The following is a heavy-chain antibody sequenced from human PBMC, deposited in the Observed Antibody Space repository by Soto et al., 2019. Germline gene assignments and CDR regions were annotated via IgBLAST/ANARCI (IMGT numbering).Heavy chain of an antibody. CDR3: ARDPLPDYYDSSGYPPSVPY. CDR1: GGTFSSYA. Sequence: SVKVSCKASGGTFSSYAISWVRQAPGQGLEWMGGIIPIFGTANYAQKFQGRVTITADESTSTAYMELSSLRSEDTAVYYCARDPLPDYYDSSGYPPSVPYWGQGTLVTVSS. CDR2: IIPIFGTA. J-gene: IGHJ4*02. V-gene: IGHV1-69*13. D-gene: IGHD3-22*01.